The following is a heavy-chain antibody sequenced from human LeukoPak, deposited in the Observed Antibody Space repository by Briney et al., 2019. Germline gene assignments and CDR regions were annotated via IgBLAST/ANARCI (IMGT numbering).Heavy chain of an antibody. Sequence: SQTLSLTCTVSGGSISRYYWSWIRQPPGKGLEWIGYISYSGSTNYNPSLKSRVTISVDTSKNQFSLKLNSVTATDTAVYYCARHSGSYYDNYDYWGQGTLVTVSS. J-gene: IGHJ4*02. CDR3: ARHSGSYYDNYDY. V-gene: IGHV4-59*08. CDR2: ISYSGST. D-gene: IGHD1-26*01. CDR1: GGSISRYY.